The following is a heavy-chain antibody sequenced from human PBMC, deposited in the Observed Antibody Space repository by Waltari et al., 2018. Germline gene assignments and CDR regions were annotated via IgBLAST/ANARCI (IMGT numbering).Heavy chain of an antibody. CDR3: ANLAVAGTISYGMDV. J-gene: IGHJ6*02. CDR2: IRYDGSNK. Sequence: QVQLVESGGGVVQPGGSLRLSCAASGFTFSSYGMHWVRQAPGKGLEWVAFIRYDGSNKYYADSVKGRFTISRDNSKNTLYLQMNSLRAEDTAMYYCANLAVAGTISYGMDVWGQGTTVTVSS. V-gene: IGHV3-30*02. CDR1: GFTFSSYG. D-gene: IGHD6-19*01.